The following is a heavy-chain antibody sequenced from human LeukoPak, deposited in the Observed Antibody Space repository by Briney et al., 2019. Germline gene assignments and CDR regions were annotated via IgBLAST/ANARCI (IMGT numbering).Heavy chain of an antibody. V-gene: IGHV3-23*01. CDR2: ISGSGGST. CDR1: GFTFSSYA. D-gene: IGHD3-10*01. CDR3: AKDAMYGSGMYYFDY. J-gene: IGHJ4*02. Sequence: GGSLRLSCAASGFTFSSYAMSWVRQAPGKGLEWVSAISGSGGSTYYADSVKGRFTISRDNSKNTLYLQMSSLRAEDTAVYYCAKDAMYGSGMYYFDYWGQGTLVTVSS.